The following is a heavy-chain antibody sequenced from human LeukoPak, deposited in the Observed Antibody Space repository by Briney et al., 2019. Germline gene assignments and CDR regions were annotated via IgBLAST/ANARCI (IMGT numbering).Heavy chain of an antibody. J-gene: IGHJ4*02. Sequence: GGSLRLSCAASGFTFNSYSMNWVRRAPGKGLEWVSSISSSSSYIYYADSVKGRFTISRDNAKNSLYLQMNSLRAEDTAVYYCARNRHSSWSPLYYFDYWGRGTLVTVSS. CDR1: GFTFNSYS. CDR3: ARNRHSSWSPLYYFDY. CDR2: ISSSSSYI. V-gene: IGHV3-21*01. D-gene: IGHD6-13*01.